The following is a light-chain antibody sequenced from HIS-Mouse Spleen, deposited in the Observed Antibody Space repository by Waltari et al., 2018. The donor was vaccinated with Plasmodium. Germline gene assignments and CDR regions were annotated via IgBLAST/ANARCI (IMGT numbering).Light chain of an antibody. Sequence: QSALTQPASLSGSPGQSLTIPCTGTSRDVGGYKYVSWYQQHPGKAPKLMIYDVSHRPSGVSNRFSGSKSGNTASLTISGLQAEDEADYYCSSYTSSSTAFGTGTKVTVL. CDR2: DVS. J-gene: IGLJ1*01. V-gene: IGLV2-14*03. CDR1: SRDVGGYKY. CDR3: SSYTSSSTA.